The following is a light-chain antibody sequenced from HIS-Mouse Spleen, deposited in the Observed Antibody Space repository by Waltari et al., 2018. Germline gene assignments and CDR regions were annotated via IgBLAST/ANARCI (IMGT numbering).Light chain of an antibody. J-gene: IGLJ2*01. CDR2: EDS. CDR1: ALPKKY. V-gene: IGLV3-10*01. Sequence: SYELTQPPSVSVSPGQTARITCSGDALPKKYAYWYQQKSGQAPVLVIYEDSKRPSGIPEGFSGSSSGTIATLTISGAQVEDEADYYCYSTDSGGNHRVFGGGTKLTVL. CDR3: YSTDSGGNHRV.